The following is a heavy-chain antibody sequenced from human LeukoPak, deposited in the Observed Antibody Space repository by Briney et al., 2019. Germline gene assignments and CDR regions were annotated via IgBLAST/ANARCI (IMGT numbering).Heavy chain of an antibody. D-gene: IGHD1-7*01. V-gene: IGHV3-30*03. J-gene: IGHJ4*02. CDR1: GFTFSSYG. CDR3: ARDRGTNGNYQRGYFDS. Sequence: GRSLRLSCAASGFTFSSYGMHWVRQAPGKGLEWVAVISYDGSNKYYADSVKGRFTISRDNAKNSLYLQMDSLRVEDTAVYYCARDRGTNGNYQRGYFDSWGQGTLVTVSS. CDR2: ISYDGSNK.